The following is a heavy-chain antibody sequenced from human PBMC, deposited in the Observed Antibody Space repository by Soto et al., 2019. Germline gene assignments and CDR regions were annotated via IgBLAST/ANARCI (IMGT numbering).Heavy chain of an antibody. CDR1: GGTFSSYA. D-gene: IGHD6-19*01. Sequence: SVKVSCKASGGTFSSYAISWVRQAPGQGLEWMGGIIPIFGTANYAQKFQGRVTITADESTSTAYMELSSLRSEDTAVYYCAREGAGAGRFGYFDYWGKGPLVTVP. CDR2: IIPIFGTA. J-gene: IGHJ4*02. CDR3: AREGAGAGRFGYFDY. V-gene: IGHV1-69*13.